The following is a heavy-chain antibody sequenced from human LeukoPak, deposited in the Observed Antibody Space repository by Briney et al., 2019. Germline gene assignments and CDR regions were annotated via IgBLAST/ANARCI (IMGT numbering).Heavy chain of an antibody. V-gene: IGHV3-30-3*01. CDR1: GFTFSSYA. Sequence: GGSLRLSCAASGFTFSSYAMHWVCQAPGKGLEWVAVISYDASNKYYTDSVKGRFTISRDNSKNMLYLQMDSLRVEDTAVYHCAREEYGGVYFDYWGQGTLVTVSS. CDR3: AREEYGGVYFDY. J-gene: IGHJ4*02. D-gene: IGHD4-23*01. CDR2: ISYDASNK.